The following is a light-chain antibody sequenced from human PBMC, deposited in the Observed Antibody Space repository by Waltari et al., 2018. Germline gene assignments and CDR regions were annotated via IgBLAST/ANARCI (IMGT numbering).Light chain of an antibody. CDR2: GSS. CDR1: QSFASGY. J-gene: IGKJ1*01. Sequence: EIVLTQSPGTLSLSPAETATLSCRASQSFASGYLAWYQQKPGQAPRPLIYGSSSRATGIPDRFSGSGSGTDFTLIITRLEPEDFAVYYCQQYISSPRTFGQGTKVEIK. V-gene: IGKV3-20*01. CDR3: QQYISSPRT.